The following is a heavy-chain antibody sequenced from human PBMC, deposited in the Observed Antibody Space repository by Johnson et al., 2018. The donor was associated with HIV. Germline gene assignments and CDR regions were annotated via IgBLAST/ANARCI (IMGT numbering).Heavy chain of an antibody. Sequence: VQLVESGGASVQPGRSLRLSCAASGFTFDDYAMHWVRQAPGQGLEWVSGISWNRGSIGYAVSVKGRFTISRDNAKNSLYLQMNSLRAGDTAVYYCARDVIKVIAARDDAFDIWGQGTMVTVSS. J-gene: IGHJ3*02. CDR1: GFTFDDYA. D-gene: IGHD6-6*01. CDR2: ISWNRGSI. CDR3: ARDVIKVIAARDDAFDI. V-gene: IGHV3-9*01.